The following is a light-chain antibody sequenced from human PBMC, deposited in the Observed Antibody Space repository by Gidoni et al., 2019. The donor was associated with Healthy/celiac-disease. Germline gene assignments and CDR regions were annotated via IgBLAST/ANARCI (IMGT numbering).Light chain of an antibody. CDR3: AAWDDSLLGV. CDR1: SSNIGSNY. J-gene: IGLJ3*02. V-gene: IGLV1-47*01. Sequence: QSVLTQPPSASGTPGQRVTISCSGSSSNIGSNYVYWYQQLPGTAPKLLIYRNNQRPSGVPDQFSGSKSGTSASLAISGLRSEDEADYYCAAWDDSLLGVFGGGTKLTVL. CDR2: RNN.